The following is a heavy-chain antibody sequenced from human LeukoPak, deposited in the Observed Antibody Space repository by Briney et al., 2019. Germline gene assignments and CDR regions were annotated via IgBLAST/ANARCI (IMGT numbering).Heavy chain of an antibody. CDR2: FDPEDGET. Sequence: ASVKVSCKVSGYTLTELSMHWVRQAPGKGLEWMGGFDPEDGETIYAQKFQGRVTMTEDTSTDTAYMELSSLRSEDTAVYYCATVDFHLTTVTYQAFDYWGQGTLVTVSS. CDR3: ATVDFHLTTVTYQAFDY. J-gene: IGHJ4*02. D-gene: IGHD4-11*01. V-gene: IGHV1-24*01. CDR1: GYTLTELS.